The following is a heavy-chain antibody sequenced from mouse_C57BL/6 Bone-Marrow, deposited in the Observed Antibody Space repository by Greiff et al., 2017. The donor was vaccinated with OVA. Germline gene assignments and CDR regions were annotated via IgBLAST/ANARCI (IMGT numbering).Heavy chain of an antibody. J-gene: IGHJ4*01. CDR2: ISYDGSN. CDR3: AREGPPDYAMDY. CDR1: GYSITSGYY. Sequence: EVKLMESGPGLVKPSQSLSLTCSVTGYSITSGYYWNWIRQFPGNKLEWMGYISYDGSNNYNPSLKNRISITRDTSKNQFFLKLNSVTTEDTATYYCAREGPPDYAMDYWGQGTSVTVSS. V-gene: IGHV3-6*01. D-gene: IGHD3-3*01.